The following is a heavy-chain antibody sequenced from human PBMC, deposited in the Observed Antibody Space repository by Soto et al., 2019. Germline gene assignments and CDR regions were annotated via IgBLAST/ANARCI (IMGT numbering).Heavy chain of an antibody. CDR2: IIPMYGPA. Sequence: QVPLVQSGTEVRKPGSSVKVSCKASGVTFSSYAINWVRQAPGQGLEWMGGIIPMYGPAKYAQRFQGRVTITADESTSTVYMELRRLTSQDTAVYYCARVTSMVRGVIDNGFDAWGHGTLVTVSS. CDR1: GVTFSSYA. D-gene: IGHD3-10*01. J-gene: IGHJ5*01. CDR3: ARVTSMVRGVIDNGFDA. V-gene: IGHV1-69*01.